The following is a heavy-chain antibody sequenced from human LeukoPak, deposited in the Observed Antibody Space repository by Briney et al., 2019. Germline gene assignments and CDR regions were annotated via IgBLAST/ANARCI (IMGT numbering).Heavy chain of an antibody. CDR3: ATFSYAGNAGGSVGY. CDR2: ISWNSGSI. V-gene: IGHV3-9*01. D-gene: IGHD4-23*01. J-gene: IGHJ4*02. Sequence: PGGSLRLSCTASGFTFDDYAMHWVRQAPGKGLEWVSSISWNSGSIGYADSVKGRFTISRDNAKNSLYLQMNSLRAEDTALYYCATFSYAGNAGGSVGYWGQGTLVTVSS. CDR1: GFTFDDYA.